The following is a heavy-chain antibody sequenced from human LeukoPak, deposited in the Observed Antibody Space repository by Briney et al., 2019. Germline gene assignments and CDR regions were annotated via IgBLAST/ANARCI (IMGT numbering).Heavy chain of an antibody. Sequence: SETLSLTCTVSGGSASSYYRSWIRQPPGKRMEWIGYIYHYESTTYNPSLKGRVTISVDTSKNHVSLKLSSVAAADPAVYYCAGHGGSTWPPHNLFDPWGQGTLVTVSS. V-gene: IGHV4-59*02. CDR3: AGHGGSTWPPHNLFDP. D-gene: IGHD6-13*01. CDR2: IYHYEST. CDR1: GGSASSYY. J-gene: IGHJ5*02.